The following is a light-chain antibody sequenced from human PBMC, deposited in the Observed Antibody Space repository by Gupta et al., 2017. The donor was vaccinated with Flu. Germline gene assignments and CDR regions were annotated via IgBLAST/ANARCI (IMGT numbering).Light chain of an antibody. J-gene: IGLJ3*02. V-gene: IGLV4-69*01. CDR3: QTWGTGIRV. CDR1: TGHSRYA. Sequence: QLVLTQSPSASASLGASVKLTCTLSTGHSRYAIAWHQQQPEKGPRYLMKLNSDGSHTKGDGIPDRFSGSSSGAARYLTISSLQSEDESDYYCQTWGTGIRVFGGGTKLTVL. CDR2: LNSDGSH.